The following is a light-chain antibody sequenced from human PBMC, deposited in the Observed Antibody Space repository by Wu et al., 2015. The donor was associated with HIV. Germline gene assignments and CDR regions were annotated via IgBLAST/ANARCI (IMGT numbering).Light chain of an antibody. V-gene: IGKV3-15*01. Sequence: EIVLTQSPGTLSLSPGEGATLSCRASQSVRSSHLAWYQQKPGQAPRLIIYAASTRATGIPDRFSGSGSGTDFTLTISNMQSEDVAVYYCQQYDKWPPWTFGQGTKVEI. J-gene: IGKJ1*01. CDR3: QQYDKWPPWT. CDR2: AAS. CDR1: QSVRSSH.